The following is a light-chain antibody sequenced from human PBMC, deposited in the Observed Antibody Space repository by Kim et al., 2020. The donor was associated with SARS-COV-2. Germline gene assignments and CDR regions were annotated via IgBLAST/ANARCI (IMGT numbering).Light chain of an antibody. CDR1: QGISKD. CDR3: QKYNGAPWT. V-gene: IGKV1-27*01. J-gene: IGKJ1*01. CDR2: AAS. Sequence: SESVGDRVTITGRASQGISKDLAWYQQKPGNAPKLLIFAASALQSGVPTRFSGSGSGTDFTLTISSLQPEDVATYYCQKYNGAPWTFGQGTKLEI.